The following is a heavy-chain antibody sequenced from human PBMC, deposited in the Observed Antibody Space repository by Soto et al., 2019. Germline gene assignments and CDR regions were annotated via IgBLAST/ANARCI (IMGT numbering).Heavy chain of an antibody. J-gene: IGHJ4*02. D-gene: IGHD2-15*01. CDR1: GHTFTSYG. V-gene: IGHV1-18*01. Sequence: ASVKVSCKASGHTFTSYGISWVRQAPGQGLEWMGWISANNGNTNYAQKLQGRVTMTTDTSTSTAYLELRSRRSYDTAVYYFEKHPRPQYSPPPSWGARGTLVPVSA. CDR3: EKHPRPQYSPPPSW. CDR2: ISANNGNT.